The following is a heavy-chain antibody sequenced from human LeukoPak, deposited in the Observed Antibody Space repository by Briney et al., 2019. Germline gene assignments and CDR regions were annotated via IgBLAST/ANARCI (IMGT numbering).Heavy chain of an antibody. CDR2: INHSGST. Sequence: SETLSLTCAVYGVSFSGYYWSWIRQPPGKGLEWIGEINHSGSTNYNPSLKSRVTISVDTSKNQFSLKLSSVTAADTAVYYCARAYDSLSPHMDVWGKGTTVTVSS. J-gene: IGHJ6*03. V-gene: IGHV4-34*01. CDR3: ARAYDSLSPHMDV. D-gene: IGHD5-12*01. CDR1: GVSFSGYY.